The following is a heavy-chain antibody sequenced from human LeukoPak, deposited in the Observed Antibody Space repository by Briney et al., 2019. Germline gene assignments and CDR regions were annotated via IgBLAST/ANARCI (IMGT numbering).Heavy chain of an antibody. D-gene: IGHD6-19*01. V-gene: IGHV4-59*01. CDR3: ARLRGQWLVLDY. J-gene: IGHJ4*02. CDR2: IYYTGST. CDR1: GGSISGYY. Sequence: PSETLSLTCPVSGGSISGYYWSWFRQPSGKGLEWIAYIYYTGSTNYNPSLKSRVTISVDTTKNQFSLNLSSVTAADTAVYYCARLRGQWLVLDYWGQGTLVTVSS.